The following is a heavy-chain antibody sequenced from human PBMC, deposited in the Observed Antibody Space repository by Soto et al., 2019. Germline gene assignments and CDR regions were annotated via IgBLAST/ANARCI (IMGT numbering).Heavy chain of an antibody. CDR2: ISAYNGNT. D-gene: IGHD3-9*01. Sequence: ASVKVSFKASGYSFTSYGISWVRQAPGQGLEWMGWISAYNGNTNYAQKLQGRVTMTTDTSTSTAYMELRSLRSDDTAVYYCARDFYDILTRNWFDPWGQGTLVTVSS. CDR3: ARDFYDILTRNWFDP. CDR1: GYSFTSYG. V-gene: IGHV1-18*01. J-gene: IGHJ5*02.